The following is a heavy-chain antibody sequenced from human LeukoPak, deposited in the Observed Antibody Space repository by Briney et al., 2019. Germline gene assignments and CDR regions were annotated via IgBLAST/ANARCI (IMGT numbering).Heavy chain of an antibody. J-gene: IGHJ4*02. Sequence: PSETLSLTCTASGASISDNKYFWGCIRQPPGEGLEWIGNIFYGGSTYYRPSLKSRLSMSVDTSKNQFSLKLSSVTAADTAVYYCARSFQGEYFDYWGQGALVTVSS. V-gene: IGHV4-39*07. D-gene: IGHD3-10*01. CDR1: GASISDNKYF. CDR2: IFYGGST. CDR3: ARSFQGEYFDY.